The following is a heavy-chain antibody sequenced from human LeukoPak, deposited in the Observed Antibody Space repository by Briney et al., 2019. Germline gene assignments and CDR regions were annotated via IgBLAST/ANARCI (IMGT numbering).Heavy chain of an antibody. J-gene: IGHJ6*03. V-gene: IGHV3-23*01. CDR2: ISGSGGST. Sequence: GGSLRLSCAASGFTFSSYAMSWVRQAPGKGLEWVSAISGSGGSTYYADSVKGRFTISRDNSKNTLYLQMNSLRAEDTAVYYCTLFGVVNVRCYYYMDVWGKGTTVTVSS. D-gene: IGHD3-3*01. CDR1: GFTFSSYA. CDR3: TLFGVVNVRCYYYMDV.